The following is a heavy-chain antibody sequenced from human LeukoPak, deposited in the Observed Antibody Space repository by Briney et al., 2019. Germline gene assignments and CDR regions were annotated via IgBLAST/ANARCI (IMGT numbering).Heavy chain of an antibody. V-gene: IGHV4-61*01. CDR2: IYYSGST. Sequence: PSETLSLTCTVSGGSVSSGSYYWSWIRQPPGKGLEWIGYIYYSGSTNYNPSLKSRVTISVDTSKNQFSLKLSSVTAADTAVYYCAREDGYNEGGYFDYWGQGTLVTVSS. J-gene: IGHJ4*02. D-gene: IGHD5-24*01. CDR1: GGSVSSGSYY. CDR3: AREDGYNEGGYFDY.